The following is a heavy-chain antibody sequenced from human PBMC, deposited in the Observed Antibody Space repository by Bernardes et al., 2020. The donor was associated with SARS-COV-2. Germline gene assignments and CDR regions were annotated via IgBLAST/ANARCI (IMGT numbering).Heavy chain of an antibody. CDR1: GGSISSYY. V-gene: IGHV4-59*01. CDR3: ARGFVDWGQGTLVTVSSASTKGPSVFPLAPSSKSTSGGTAALGCLAGSYMGVFYFDY. CDR2: IYYSGST. J-gene: IGHJ4*02. D-gene: IGHD6-25*01. Sequence: SETLSLTCTVSGGSISSYYWSWIRQPPGKGLEWIGYIYYSGSTNYNPSLKSRVTISVDTSKNQFSLKLSSVTAADTAVYYCARGFVDWGQGTLVTVSSASTKGPSVFPLAPSSKSTSGGTAALGCLAGSYMGVFYFDYWGQGTLATVSS.